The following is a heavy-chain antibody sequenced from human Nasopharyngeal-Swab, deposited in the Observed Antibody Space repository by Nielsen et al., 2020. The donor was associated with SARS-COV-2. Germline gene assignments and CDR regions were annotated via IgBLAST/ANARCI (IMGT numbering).Heavy chain of an antibody. D-gene: IGHD1-26*01. Sequence: GGSLRLSCTTSGFTFDDYAMSWVRLAPGKGLEWVGFIRSQKYGGAPEYAASVKGRFTISGDGAESIAYLQMNSLETEDTGVYYCARSVGSFYGQGAFDIWGQGTMVTVSS. CDR3: ARSVGSFYGQGAFDI. CDR2: IRSQKYGGAP. CDR1: GFTFDDYA. V-gene: IGHV3-49*04. J-gene: IGHJ3*02.